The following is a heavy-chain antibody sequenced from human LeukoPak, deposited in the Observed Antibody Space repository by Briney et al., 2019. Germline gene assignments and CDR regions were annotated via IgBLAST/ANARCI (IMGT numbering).Heavy chain of an antibody. CDR2: IYTSGST. Sequence: SETLSLTCTVSGGSISSYYRSWIRQPAGKGLEWIGRIYTSGSTNYNPSLKSRVTMSVDTSKNQFSLKLSSVTAADTAVYYCARVGSLDFWSGYFDYWGQGTLVTVSS. V-gene: IGHV4-4*07. D-gene: IGHD3-3*01. CDR1: GGSISSYY. J-gene: IGHJ4*02. CDR3: ARVGSLDFWSGYFDY.